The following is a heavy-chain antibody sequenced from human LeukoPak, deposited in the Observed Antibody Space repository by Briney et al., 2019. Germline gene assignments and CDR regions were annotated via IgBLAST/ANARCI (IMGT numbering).Heavy chain of an antibody. D-gene: IGHD5-12*01. V-gene: IGHV1-18*01. Sequence: ASVKVSCKASGYTFTSYGICWVRQAPGQGLEWMGWISAYNGNTNYAQRLQGRVTMTTDTSTSTAYMELRSMRSDDTAVYYCARDDLHSGYDYDHWGQGTLVTVSS. CDR1: GYTFTSYG. J-gene: IGHJ4*02. CDR3: ARDDLHSGYDYDH. CDR2: ISAYNGNT.